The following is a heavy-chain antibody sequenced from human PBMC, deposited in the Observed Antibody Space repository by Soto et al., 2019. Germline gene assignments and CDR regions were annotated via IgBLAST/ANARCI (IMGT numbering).Heavy chain of an antibody. CDR3: ARLEYSSGWYRFGY. D-gene: IGHD6-19*01. CDR1: GGSISSYC. V-gene: IGHV4-59*01. Sequence: SETLSLTCTVSGGSISSYCCSWIRQPPGKGLEWIGYIYYSGSTNYNPSLKSRVTISVDTSKNQFSLKLSSVTAADTAVYYCARLEYSSGWYRFGYWGQGTLVTVSS. CDR2: IYYSGST. J-gene: IGHJ4*02.